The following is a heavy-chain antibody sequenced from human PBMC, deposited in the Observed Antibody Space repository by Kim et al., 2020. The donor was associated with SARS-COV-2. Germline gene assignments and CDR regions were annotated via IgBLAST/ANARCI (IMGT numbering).Heavy chain of an antibody. Sequence: GESLKISCKGSGYSFTSYWIGWVRQMPGKGLEWMGIIYPGDSDTRYSPSFQGQVTISADKSISTAYLQWSSLKASDTAMYYCARTSTRYDILTGYWLLEDLKFDPWGQGTLVTVSS. CDR2: IYPGDSDT. CDR3: ARTSTRYDILTGYWLLEDLKFDP. V-gene: IGHV5-51*01. J-gene: IGHJ5*02. D-gene: IGHD3-9*01. CDR1: GYSFTSYW.